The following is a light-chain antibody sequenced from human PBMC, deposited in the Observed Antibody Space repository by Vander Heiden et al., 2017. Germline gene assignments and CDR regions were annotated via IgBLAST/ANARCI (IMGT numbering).Light chain of an antibody. J-gene: IGLJ1*01. Sequence: QSALPQPASVSGSPGQSITISCTGTSSDVGSYNYVSWYQQHPGKAPKRMIYDVSNRPSGVSNRFSGSKSGNTASLTISGLQAEDEADYYCSSYTSSSTQVFGTGTAVTGL. CDR1: SSDVGSYNY. CDR2: DVS. CDR3: SSYTSSSTQV. V-gene: IGLV2-14*03.